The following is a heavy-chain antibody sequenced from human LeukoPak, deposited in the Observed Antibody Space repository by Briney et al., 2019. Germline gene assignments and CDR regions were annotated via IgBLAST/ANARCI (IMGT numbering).Heavy chain of an antibody. Sequence: GGSLRLSCAASGCTFGSYGMHWVRQAPGKGLEWVAVISYDGSNKYYADSMKGRFTISRDNSKNTLYLQMNSLRAEDTAVYYCANTGPSAAINYYNYYGMDVWGQGTTVTVSS. J-gene: IGHJ6*02. CDR1: GCTFGSYG. D-gene: IGHD2-2*01. CDR2: ISYDGSNK. V-gene: IGHV3-30*18. CDR3: ANTGPSAAINYYNYYGMDV.